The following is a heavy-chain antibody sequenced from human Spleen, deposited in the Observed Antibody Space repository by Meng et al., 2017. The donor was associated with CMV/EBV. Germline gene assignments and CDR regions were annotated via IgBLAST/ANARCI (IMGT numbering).Heavy chain of an antibody. Sequence: SETLSLTCTVSGGSMSSSSYYWGWIRQPPGKGLEWIGSIYYSGSTYYNPSLKSRVTMSVDTSKNQFSLKLSSVTAADTAMYYCATFSPGWGSLGHWGQGTLVTVSS. CDR1: GGSMSSSSYY. J-gene: IGHJ1*01. V-gene: IGHV4-39*07. CDR3: ATFSPGWGSLGH. CDR2: IYYSGST. D-gene: IGHD2-21*01.